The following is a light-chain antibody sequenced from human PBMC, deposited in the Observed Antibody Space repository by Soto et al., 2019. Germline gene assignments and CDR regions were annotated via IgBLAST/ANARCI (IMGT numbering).Light chain of an antibody. Sequence: QSALTQPASVSGSPGQSITISCTGTSXDVGGYNYVSWYQQHPGKAPKLMIYDVSNRPSGVSNRFSGSKSANTASLTISGLQAEDEADYYCSSHTSSSTSYVFGTGTKVTVL. J-gene: IGLJ1*01. CDR2: DVS. V-gene: IGLV2-14*01. CDR1: SXDVGGYNY. CDR3: SSHTSSSTSYV.